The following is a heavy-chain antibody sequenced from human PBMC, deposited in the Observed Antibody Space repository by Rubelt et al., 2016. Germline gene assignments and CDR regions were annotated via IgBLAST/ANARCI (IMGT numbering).Heavy chain of an antibody. CDR3: ARAPYSSGWYDY. J-gene: IGHJ4*02. CDR2: INPNSGGT. D-gene: IGHD6-19*01. Sequence: QVQLVQSGAEVKKPGSSVKVSCKASGGTFSSYAISWVRQAPGQGLEWMGWINPNSGGTNYAQKFQGSVTMTRDTSISTAYMELSRLRSDDTAVYYCARAPYSSGWYDYWGQGTLVTVSS. V-gene: IGHV1-2*02. CDR1: GGTFSSYA.